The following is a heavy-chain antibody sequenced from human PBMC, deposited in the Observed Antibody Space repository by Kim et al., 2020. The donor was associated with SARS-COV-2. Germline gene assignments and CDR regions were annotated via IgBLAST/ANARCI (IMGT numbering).Heavy chain of an antibody. D-gene: IGHD2-15*01. J-gene: IGHJ6*02. CDR3: AKEGCRVVVAATCGMDV. CDR2: ISGSGGST. Sequence: GGSLRLSCAASGFTFSSYAMRWVRQAPGKGLEWVSAISGSGGSTYYADSVKGRFTISRDNSKNTLYLQMNSLRAEDTAVYYCAKEGCRVVVAATCGMDVWGQGTTVTVSS. V-gene: IGHV3-23*01. CDR1: GFTFSSYA.